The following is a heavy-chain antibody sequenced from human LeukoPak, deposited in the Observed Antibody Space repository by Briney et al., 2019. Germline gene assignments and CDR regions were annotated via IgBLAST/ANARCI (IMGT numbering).Heavy chain of an antibody. J-gene: IGHJ4*02. CDR2: INPNTGGT. Sequence: TFXXXXXXXXRQXXGXGXXXXXXINPNTGGTNYAQKFQGRVTMTRDTSISTAFMELSRLRSDDTAVYYCARALIVGTTRPFDYWGQGTLVTVSS. CDR1: TFXXXX. V-gene: IGHV1-2*02. CDR3: ARALIVGTTRPFDY. D-gene: IGHD1-26*01.